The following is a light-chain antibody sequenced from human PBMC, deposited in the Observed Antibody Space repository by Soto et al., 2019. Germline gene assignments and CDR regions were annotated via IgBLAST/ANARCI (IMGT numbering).Light chain of an antibody. Sequence: EIVLTQSPGTLSLSPGERSTLSCRASQSVSSRYLACYQHKPGQAPRLPIYGASSRATGIPDRFSGSGSGTDFTLTISRMEPEDFAVYYCQQYGSSRTFGQGTKVDI. V-gene: IGKV3-20*01. CDR2: GAS. CDR3: QQYGSSRT. J-gene: IGKJ1*01. CDR1: QSVSSRY.